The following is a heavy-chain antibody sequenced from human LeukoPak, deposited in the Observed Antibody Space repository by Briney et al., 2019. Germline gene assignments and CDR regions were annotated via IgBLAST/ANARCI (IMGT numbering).Heavy chain of an antibody. CDR2: INHSGST. CDR3: ARPHYGDYRTFDY. J-gene: IGHJ4*02. D-gene: IGHD4-17*01. Sequence: SETLSLTCAVYGGSFSGYYWSWIRQPPGKGLEWIGEINHSGSTNYNPSLKSRVTISVDTSKNQFSLKLSSVTAADTAVYYCARPHYGDYRTFDYWGQGTLVTVSS. CDR1: GGSFSGYY. V-gene: IGHV4-34*01.